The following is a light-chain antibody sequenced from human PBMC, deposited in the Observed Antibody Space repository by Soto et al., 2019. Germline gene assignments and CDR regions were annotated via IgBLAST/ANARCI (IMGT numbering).Light chain of an antibody. V-gene: IGKV3-15*01. CDR3: QQYNNWPTWT. J-gene: IGKJ1*01. CDR2: GAS. Sequence: EIVFTQSPGTLSLSPGERATLSCRASQSVSSNLAWYQQKPGQAPRLLIYGASTRANGIPARFSGSGSGTKLTLTISSLQSEDFAAYDCQQYNNWPTWTFGQGTKVDIK. CDR1: QSVSSN.